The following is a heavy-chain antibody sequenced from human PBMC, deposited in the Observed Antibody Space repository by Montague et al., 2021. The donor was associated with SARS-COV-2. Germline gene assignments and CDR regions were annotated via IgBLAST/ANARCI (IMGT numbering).Heavy chain of an antibody. Sequence: SETLSLTCTVSGGSISNSIYYWGWIRQPPGKGLEWLGSIDYTGSTYYXXXLKSRVTISMNTSNNQFFLKLTSVTAADTAVYYCARPGRGFSYGLDAFEVWGQGTMVTVSS. CDR2: IDYTGST. V-gene: IGHV4-39*01. CDR1: GGSISNSIYY. CDR3: ARPGRGFSYGLDAFEV. J-gene: IGHJ3*01. D-gene: IGHD5-18*01.